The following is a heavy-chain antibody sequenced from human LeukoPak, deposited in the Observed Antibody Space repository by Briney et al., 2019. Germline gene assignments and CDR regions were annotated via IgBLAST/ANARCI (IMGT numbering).Heavy chain of an antibody. Sequence: PSETLSLTCTVSGGSISSSSYYWGWIRQPPGKGLEWIGSIYYSGSTYYHPSLKSRFTISVDTSKNQFSLKLSSVTAADTAVYYCARHRYYYRSGSYYGAPYYMDVWGKGTTVTISS. CDR2: IYYSGST. CDR1: GGSISSSSYY. V-gene: IGHV4-39*01. J-gene: IGHJ6*03. D-gene: IGHD3-10*01. CDR3: ARHRYYYRSGSYYGAPYYMDV.